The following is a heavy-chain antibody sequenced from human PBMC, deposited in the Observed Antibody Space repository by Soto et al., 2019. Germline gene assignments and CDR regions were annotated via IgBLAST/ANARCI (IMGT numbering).Heavy chain of an antibody. Sequence: GGSLRLSCAASGFTFSSYAMSWVRQAPGKGLEWVSAISGSGGSTYYADSVKGRFTISRDNSKNTLYLQMNSLRAEDTAVYYCARDKSGYDWNWFDPWGQGTLVTVSS. J-gene: IGHJ5*02. CDR2: ISGSGGST. D-gene: IGHD5-12*01. CDR3: ARDKSGYDWNWFDP. V-gene: IGHV3-23*01. CDR1: GFTFSSYA.